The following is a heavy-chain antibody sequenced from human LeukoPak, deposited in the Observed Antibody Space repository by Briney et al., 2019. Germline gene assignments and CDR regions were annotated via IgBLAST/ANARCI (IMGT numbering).Heavy chain of an antibody. CDR3: ARAKRWLQLDAFDI. Sequence: EASVKVSCKASGGTFSSYAISWVRQAPGQGLEWMGGIIPIFGTANYAQKFQGRVTITTDESTSTAYMELSSLRSEDTAVYYCARAKRWLQLDAFDIWGQRTMVTVSS. CDR1: GGTFSSYA. D-gene: IGHD5-24*01. J-gene: IGHJ3*02. V-gene: IGHV1-69*05. CDR2: IIPIFGTA.